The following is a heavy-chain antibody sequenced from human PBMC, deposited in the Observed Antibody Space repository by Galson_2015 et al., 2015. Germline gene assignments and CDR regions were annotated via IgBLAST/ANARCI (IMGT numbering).Heavy chain of an antibody. J-gene: IGHJ6*02. V-gene: IGHV3-11*01. D-gene: IGHD2-15*01. CDR1: GFTFSDYY. Sequence: SLRLSCAASGFTFSDYYMSWIRQAPGKGLEWVSHISSSNSVMHYADSVMGRFTVSRDNAKNSLYLQMNSLRAEDTAVYYCAREAGHCSGGACFYYYGMDVWGQGTTVTVSS. CDR3: AREAGHCSGGACFYYYGMDV. CDR2: ISSSNSVM.